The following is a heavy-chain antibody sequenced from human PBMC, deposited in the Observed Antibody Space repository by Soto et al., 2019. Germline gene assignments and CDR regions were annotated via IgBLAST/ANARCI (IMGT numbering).Heavy chain of an antibody. CDR2: IYYSGST. V-gene: IGHV4-61*01. CDR3: ARDGTWFGPICGMDI. J-gene: IGHJ6*01. CDR1: GGSVSSGSYY. Sequence: SETLSLTCTVSGGSVSSGSYYWSWIRQPPGKGLEWIGYIYYSGSTNYNPSLKSRVTISVDTAKNQFSLKLSSVTAADTAVYYCARDGTWFGPICGMDIWWQGTTVIVSA. D-gene: IGHD3-10*01.